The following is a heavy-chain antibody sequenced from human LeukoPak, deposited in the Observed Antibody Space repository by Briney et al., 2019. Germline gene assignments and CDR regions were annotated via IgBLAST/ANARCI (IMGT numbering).Heavy chain of an antibody. CDR2: INHSGST. CDR3: ARETHYYDSSGPFDY. CDR1: GGSFSGYY. Sequence: SETLSLTCAVYGGSFSGYYWSWIRQPPGKGLEWIGEINHSGSTNYNPSLKSRVTISVDTSKNQSSLKLSSVTAADTAVYYCARETHYYDSSGPFDYWGQGTLVTVSS. J-gene: IGHJ4*02. V-gene: IGHV4-34*01. D-gene: IGHD3-22*01.